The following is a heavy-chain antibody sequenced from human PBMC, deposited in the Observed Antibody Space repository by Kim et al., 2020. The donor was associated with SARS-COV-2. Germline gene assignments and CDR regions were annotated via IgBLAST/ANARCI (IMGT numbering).Heavy chain of an antibody. J-gene: IGHJ4*02. Sequence: ASVKVSCKASGYTFTGYYMHWVRQAPGQGLECMGWINPNSGGTNYAQKFQGRVTMTRDTSISTAYMELSRLRSDDTAVYYCARDQSEYSSSSGIDYWGQGTLVTVSS. D-gene: IGHD6-6*01. CDR1: GYTFTGYY. CDR3: ARDQSEYSSSSGIDY. V-gene: IGHV1-2*02. CDR2: INPNSGGT.